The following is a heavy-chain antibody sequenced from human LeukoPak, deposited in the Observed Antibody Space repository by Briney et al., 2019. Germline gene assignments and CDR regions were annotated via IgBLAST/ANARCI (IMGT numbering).Heavy chain of an antibody. Sequence: SETLSLTCSVSGGSISGSGYYWAWIRQPLGKGLEWIGSIYYTGSTHYNSSLKSRVTMSVDTSKNQFSLKLSSVTAADTAVYYCASPLGGFDNWGQGTLVTVSS. CDR3: ASPLGGFDN. D-gene: IGHD3-16*01. CDR1: GGSISGSGYY. CDR2: IYYTGST. J-gene: IGHJ4*02. V-gene: IGHV4-39*01.